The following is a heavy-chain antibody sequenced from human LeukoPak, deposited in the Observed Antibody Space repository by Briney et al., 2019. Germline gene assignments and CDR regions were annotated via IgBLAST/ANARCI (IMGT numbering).Heavy chain of an antibody. CDR3: ARDLDWVFDF. CDR1: GYTFTGYY. J-gene: IGHJ4*02. CDR2: ISGYNGDT. D-gene: IGHD3-9*01. V-gene: IGHV1-18*04. Sequence: ASVKVSCKASGYTFTGYYVHWVRQAPGQGLEWMGWISGYNGDTKYAQDLQGRVTMTTDTSTSTAYMELRSLRSDDTAVYYCARDLDWVFDFWGQGTLVTVSS.